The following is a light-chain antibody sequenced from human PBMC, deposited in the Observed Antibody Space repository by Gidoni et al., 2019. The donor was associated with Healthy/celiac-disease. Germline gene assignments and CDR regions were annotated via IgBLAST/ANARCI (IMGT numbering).Light chain of an antibody. V-gene: IGKV1-39*01. CDR1: QSISSY. CDR2: AAS. CDR3: QQSYSTPRIT. J-gene: IGKJ5*01. Sequence: DRQMTQCQSSLSASVGDRVTVTCRASQSISSYLNWYQQKPGKAPKLLIYAASSLQSGVPSRFSGSGSGTDFTLTISSLQPEDFATYYCQQSYSTPRITFGQGTRLEIK.